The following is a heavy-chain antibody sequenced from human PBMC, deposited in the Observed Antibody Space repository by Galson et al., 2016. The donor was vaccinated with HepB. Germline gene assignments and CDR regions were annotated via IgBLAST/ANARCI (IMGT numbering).Heavy chain of an antibody. V-gene: IGHV3-48*02. D-gene: IGHD4-11*01. Sequence: SLRLSCAPSGFIFTTYAMNWVRQAPGKGLEWISYIDNSGGAIYYTDSVRGRFTISRDNAKNSLDLQMNSLRDEDTAVYYCATGLTTFEHWGQGTLVTVSS. CDR3: ATGLTTFEH. CDR2: IDNSGGAI. J-gene: IGHJ4*02. CDR1: GFIFTTYA.